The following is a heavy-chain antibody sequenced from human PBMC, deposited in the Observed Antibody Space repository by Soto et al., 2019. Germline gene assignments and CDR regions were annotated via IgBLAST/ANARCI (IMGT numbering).Heavy chain of an antibody. V-gene: IGHV3-21*01. J-gene: IGHJ4*02. Sequence: EVQLVESGGGLVKPGGSLRLSCAASGFTFSSYSMNWVRQAPGKGLEWVSSISSSSSYIYYADSVKGRFTISRDNAKNSLYLQMTSLRAEDTAVYYCARARNGVVSNFDYWGQGTLVTVSS. CDR1: GFTFSSYS. CDR3: ARARNGVVSNFDY. CDR2: ISSSSSYI. D-gene: IGHD3-3*01.